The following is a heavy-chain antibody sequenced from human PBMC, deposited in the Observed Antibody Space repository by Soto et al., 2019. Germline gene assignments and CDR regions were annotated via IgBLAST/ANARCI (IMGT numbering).Heavy chain of an antibody. Sequence: QPGGSLRLSXAXSGFTFSSDGMCGVRQAPGKGLEWVSAISGSGGSTXYADSVKGRFTISRDNSKNTLYLQMNSLRAEDTAVYYCARLTSXXXXXYFDYWRXGTLVXXSS. CDR2: ISGSGGST. J-gene: IGHJ4*02. CDR3: ARLTSXXXXXYFDY. CDR1: GFTFSSDG. V-gene: IGHV3-23*01.